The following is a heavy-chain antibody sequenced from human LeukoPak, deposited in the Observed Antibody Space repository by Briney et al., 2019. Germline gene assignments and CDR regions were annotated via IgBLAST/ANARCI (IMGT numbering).Heavy chain of an antibody. J-gene: IGHJ4*02. CDR1: GFTFNSYG. V-gene: IGHV3-33*01. CDR2: IWYDGSNK. Sequence: PGGSLRLSCAASGFTFNSYGMHWVRQAPGKGLEGVAVIWYDGSNKFYADSVKGLFTISRDNSKNTLYLQMNSLRVEDTAVYYCARDKFGGSSSLIDYWGQGTLVTVSS. D-gene: IGHD6-13*01. CDR3: ARDKFGGSSSLIDY.